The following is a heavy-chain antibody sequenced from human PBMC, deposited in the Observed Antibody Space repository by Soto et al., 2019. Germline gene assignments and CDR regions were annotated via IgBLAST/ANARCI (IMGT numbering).Heavy chain of an antibody. CDR3: ARGNDSHEY. CDR1: GFTFRTSW. CDR2: INDDGSTT. Sequence: EVQLVESGGGLVQPGGSLRLSCAASGFTFRTSWMYWVRQAPGKGLVWVTRINDDGSTTTYADSVKGRFTISRDNAKNTLFMQMDSIRAEDTGVYYCARGNDSHEYWGHRNLVNVSS. D-gene: IGHD3-22*01. J-gene: IGHJ4*01. V-gene: IGHV3-74*03.